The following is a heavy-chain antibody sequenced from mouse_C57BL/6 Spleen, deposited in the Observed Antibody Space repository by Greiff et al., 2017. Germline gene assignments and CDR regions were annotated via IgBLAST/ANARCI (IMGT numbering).Heavy chain of an antibody. CDR2: ISSGSSTI. Sequence: EVKLMESGGGLVKPGGSLKLSCAASGFTFSDYGMHWVRQAPEKGLEWVAYISSGSSTIYYADTVKGRFTISRDNAKNTLFLQMTSLRSEDTAMYYCARSNWFAYWGQGTLVTVSA. D-gene: IGHD2-5*01. J-gene: IGHJ3*01. CDR3: ARSNWFAY. CDR1: GFTFSDYG. V-gene: IGHV5-17*01.